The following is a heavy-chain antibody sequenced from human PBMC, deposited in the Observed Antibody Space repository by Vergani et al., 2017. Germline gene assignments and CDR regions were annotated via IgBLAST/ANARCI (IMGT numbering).Heavy chain of an antibody. J-gene: IGHJ6*03. CDR2: TYFMSKWYN. CDR1: GDRVSNKSAG. V-gene: IGHV6-1*01. Sequence: QVQLHQSGPGLVKPSQTLSLTSAISGDRVSNKSAGWNWIRQSPSRGLEWLGRTYFMSKWYNDYAASVKSRMTINTDTSKNLFSLQLQSVTPEDTAVYYCAREDISLTVEGANYMDIWVKGTTVTVSS. D-gene: IGHD3-22*01. CDR3: AREDISLTVEGANYMDI.